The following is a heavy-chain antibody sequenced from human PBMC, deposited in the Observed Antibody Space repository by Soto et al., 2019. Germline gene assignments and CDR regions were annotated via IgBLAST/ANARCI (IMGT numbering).Heavy chain of an antibody. V-gene: IGHV4-31*03. CDR2: IYYSGST. CDR3: ARAEWELPYWYFDL. J-gene: IGHJ2*01. Sequence: QVQLQESGPGLVKPSQTLSLTCTVSGGSISSGGYYWSWIRQHPGKGLEWIGYIYYSGSTYYNPSLKSRVTISVDTSKNHFSLKLSSVTAADTAVYYCARAEWELPYWYFDLWGRGTLVTVSS. D-gene: IGHD1-26*01. CDR1: GGSISSGGYY.